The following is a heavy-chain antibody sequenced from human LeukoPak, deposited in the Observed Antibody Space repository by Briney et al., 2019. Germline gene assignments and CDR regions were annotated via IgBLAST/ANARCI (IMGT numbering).Heavy chain of an antibody. J-gene: IGHJ4*02. D-gene: IGHD6-19*01. CDR2: IRYDGSDK. Sequence: GGSLRLSCAASEFTFSSYGMHWVRQAPGKGLEWVAFIRYDGSDKSYADSVKGRFTISRDNSKNTLYLEMNSLRAEDTAVYYCARSSMAVAGTLDYWGQGTLVTVSS. V-gene: IGHV3-30*02. CDR3: ARSSMAVAGTLDY. CDR1: EFTFSSYG.